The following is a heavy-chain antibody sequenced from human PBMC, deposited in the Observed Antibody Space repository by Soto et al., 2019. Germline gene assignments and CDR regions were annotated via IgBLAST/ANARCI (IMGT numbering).Heavy chain of an antibody. Sequence: PGRCRRLSCAAAGFTLSSYEMKWVRQAPGKGREWVSYMRSSGSTRCYAASVKRRFTSSRDKAKNSLYLQMNSLRAEDTAVYYCVTDYDLWSGDPPYYYYGMDVWGQGTTVTVSS. J-gene: IGHJ6*02. CDR1: GFTLSSYE. CDR3: VTDYDLWSGDPPYYYYGMDV. D-gene: IGHD3-3*01. V-gene: IGHV3-48*03. CDR2: MRSSGSTR.